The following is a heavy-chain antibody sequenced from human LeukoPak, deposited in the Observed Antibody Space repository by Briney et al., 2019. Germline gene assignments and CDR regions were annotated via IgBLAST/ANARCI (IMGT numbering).Heavy chain of an antibody. D-gene: IGHD6-19*01. Sequence: PGGSLRLSCAASGLTFSSYAMSWVRQAPGKGLEWVSAISGSGGSTYYADSVKGRFTISRDNSKNTLYLQMNSLRAEDTAVYYCAKSKRQWLALFDYWGQGTLVTVSS. CDR1: GLTFSSYA. V-gene: IGHV3-23*01. CDR2: ISGSGGST. CDR3: AKSKRQWLALFDY. J-gene: IGHJ4*02.